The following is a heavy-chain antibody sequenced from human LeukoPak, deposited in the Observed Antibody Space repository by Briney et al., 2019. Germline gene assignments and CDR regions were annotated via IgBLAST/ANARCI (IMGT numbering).Heavy chain of an antibody. J-gene: IGHJ3*02. CDR3: ARAGGTYYGIAFDI. D-gene: IGHD1-26*01. Sequence: GGSLRLSCAASGFTFSNAWMSWVRQAPGKGLEWVGRIKSKTDGGTTDYAAPVKGRFTISRDDSKNTLYLQMNSLKTEDTAVYYCARAGGTYYGIAFDIWGQGTMVTVSS. CDR1: GFTFSNAW. V-gene: IGHV3-15*01. CDR2: IKSKTDGGTT.